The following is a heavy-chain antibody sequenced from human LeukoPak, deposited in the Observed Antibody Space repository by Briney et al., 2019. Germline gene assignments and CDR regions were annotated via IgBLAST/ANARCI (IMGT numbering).Heavy chain of an antibody. J-gene: IGHJ4*01. CDR2: IYYSGNT. CDR3: ARSTVPYYFDY. CDR1: GGSISSGGYY. Sequence: SETLSLTCTVSGGSISSGGYYWSWIRQRPGKDLEWIGYIYYSGNTYYNPSLKSRVTISVDTSKNQFSLRLNSVTAADTAVYYCARSTVPYYFDYWGQGTLVTVSS. V-gene: IGHV4-31*03. D-gene: IGHD4-17*01.